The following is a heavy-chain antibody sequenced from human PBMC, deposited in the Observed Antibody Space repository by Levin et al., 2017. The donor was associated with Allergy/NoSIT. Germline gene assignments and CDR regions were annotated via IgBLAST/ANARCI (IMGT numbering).Heavy chain of an antibody. CDR3: AREVGGVGAHFDY. CDR2: INSDGSST. CDR1: GFTFSSYW. V-gene: IGHV3-74*01. J-gene: IGHJ4*02. D-gene: IGHD1-26*01. Sequence: GGSLRLSCAASGFTFSSYWMHWVRQAPGKGLVWVSRINSDGSSTSYADSVKGRFTISRDNAKNTLYLQMNSLRAEDTAVYYCAREVGGVGAHFDYWGQGTLVTVSS.